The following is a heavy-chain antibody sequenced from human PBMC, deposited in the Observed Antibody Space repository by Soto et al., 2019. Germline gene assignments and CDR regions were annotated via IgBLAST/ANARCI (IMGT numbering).Heavy chain of an antibody. V-gene: IGHV3-33*01. CDR1: GFTFSSYG. Sequence: GGSLRLSCAASGFTFSSYGMHWVRQAPGKGLEWVAVIWYDGSNKYYADSVKGRFTISRDNSKNTLYLQMNSLRAEDTAVYYCAREHTAGYYDILTGYYYYGMDVWGQGTTVTVSS. J-gene: IGHJ6*02. CDR3: AREHTAGYYDILTGYYYYGMDV. D-gene: IGHD3-9*01. CDR2: IWYDGSNK.